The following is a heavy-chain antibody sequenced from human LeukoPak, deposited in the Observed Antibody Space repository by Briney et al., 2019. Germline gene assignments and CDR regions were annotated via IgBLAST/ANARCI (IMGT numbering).Heavy chain of an antibody. J-gene: IGHJ4*02. CDR3: ASHWVVTPSY. CDR2: IYYSGSA. V-gene: IGHV4-39*01. Sequence: SETLSLTCIVSGGTISNCSYYWGWMRQPPGKGLEWIGSIYYSGSAYYNPSLESRVTISVATSKNQFSLKLTSVTAADPAVYYCASHWVVTPSYWGQGTLVTVSS. D-gene: IGHD4-23*01. CDR1: GGTISNCSYY.